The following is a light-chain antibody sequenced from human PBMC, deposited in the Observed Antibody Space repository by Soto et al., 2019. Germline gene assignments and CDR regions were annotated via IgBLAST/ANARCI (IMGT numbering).Light chain of an antibody. CDR1: SSDVGGYNY. CDR3: SSYRTSTPRQLV. Sequence: SALNQAASVSGSPGQSITISCTGTSSDVGGYNYVSWYQHHPGKAPKLMIYYVSNRPSGVSNRFSGSKSGNTASLSISGLQPEDEADYYCSSYRTSTPRQLVSGPGTKVPVL. V-gene: IGLV2-14*03. J-gene: IGLJ1*01. CDR2: YVS.